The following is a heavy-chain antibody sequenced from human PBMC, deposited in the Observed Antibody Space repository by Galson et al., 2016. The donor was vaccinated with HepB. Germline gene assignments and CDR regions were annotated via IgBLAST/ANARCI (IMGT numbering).Heavy chain of an antibody. CDR2: ISYDGSNK. CDR3: TKDRVPLNSHSYYYAVDV. Sequence: SLRLSCAASGFTFSNYAMHWVRQAPGKGPEWVAVISYDGSNKYYADSVKGRFTISRDNSKNTLYLQMNSLRAEDTAVYYCTKDRVPLNSHSYYYAVDVWGQGTTVTVSS. CDR1: GFTFSNYA. J-gene: IGHJ6*02. D-gene: IGHD2-21*01. V-gene: IGHV3-30-3*01.